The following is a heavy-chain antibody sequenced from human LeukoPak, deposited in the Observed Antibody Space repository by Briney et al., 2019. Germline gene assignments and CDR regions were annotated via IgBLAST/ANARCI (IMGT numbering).Heavy chain of an antibody. CDR1: GFTFSSYS. CDR3: ARDLWDQEGAFDI. D-gene: IGHD1-26*01. CDR2: ITRSSIYI. Sequence: PGGSLRLSCAASGFTFSSYSMNWVRQAPGKGLEWVSCITRSSIYIYYADSVKGRFTISRDNAKNSLYLQMNSLRAEDTAVYYCARDLWDQEGAFDIWGQGTMVTVSS. V-gene: IGHV3-21*01. J-gene: IGHJ3*02.